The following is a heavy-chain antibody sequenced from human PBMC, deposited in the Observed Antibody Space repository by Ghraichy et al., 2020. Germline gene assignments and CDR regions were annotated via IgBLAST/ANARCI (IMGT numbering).Heavy chain of an antibody. Sequence: SVKVSCKASGGSFSGSAISWVRQAPGQGLEWMGGILPIFDMSEYAQKFQGRVTITADRSTSTAYMELRSLTSEDTAMYYCAREVGATRYGPNSGWYSNWFGPWGQGTLVTVSS. J-gene: IGHJ5*02. V-gene: IGHV1-69*10. CDR1: GGSFSGSA. D-gene: IGHD6-19*01. CDR3: AREVGATRYGPNSGWYSNWFGP. CDR2: ILPIFDMS.